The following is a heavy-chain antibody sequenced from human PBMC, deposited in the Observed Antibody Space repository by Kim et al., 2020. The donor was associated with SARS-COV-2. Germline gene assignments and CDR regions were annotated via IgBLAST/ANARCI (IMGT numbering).Heavy chain of an antibody. CDR1: GDSISITSYY. D-gene: IGHD4-4*01. CDR3: ATIRDRSPYSWFDP. Sequence: SETLSLTCTVYGDSISITSYYWVWIRQPPGKGLEWIGSIFYTGTTYYNPSLKSRVTISVDTSKNPFSLSLSSVTAADTAMYYCATIRDRSPYSWFDPWG. V-gene: IGHV4-39*01. J-gene: IGHJ5*02. CDR2: IFYTGTT.